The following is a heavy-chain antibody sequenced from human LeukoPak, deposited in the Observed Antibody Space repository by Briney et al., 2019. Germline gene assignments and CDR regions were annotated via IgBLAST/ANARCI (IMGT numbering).Heavy chain of an antibody. D-gene: IGHD1-26*01. CDR1: GWSFTGYY. J-gene: IGHJ5*02. CDR2: INHSGST. V-gene: IGHV4-34*01. Sequence: SETLSLTCAVYGWSFTGYYWSLIRQPPRKGLEWIGEINHSGSTNHNPSLKSRVTISVDTSKNQSSLKLSSVTAADTAVYYCAMGINAGSYFVETWGQGTLVTVSS. CDR3: AMGINAGSYFVET.